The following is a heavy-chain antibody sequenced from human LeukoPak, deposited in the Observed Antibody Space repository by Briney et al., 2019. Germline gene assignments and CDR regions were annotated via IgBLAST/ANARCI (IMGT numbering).Heavy chain of an antibody. Sequence: GGSLRLSCAASGFTVSSNYMTWIRQAPGKGLEWVSVIYGGDTTQYADSVKGRFTISRDNSKNTVYLQMNSLRGEDTAVYYCARAVEGSYDYWGQGTLVTVSS. CDR1: GFTVSSNY. V-gene: IGHV3-53*01. D-gene: IGHD6-19*01. CDR3: ARAVEGSYDY. CDR2: IYGGDTT. J-gene: IGHJ4*02.